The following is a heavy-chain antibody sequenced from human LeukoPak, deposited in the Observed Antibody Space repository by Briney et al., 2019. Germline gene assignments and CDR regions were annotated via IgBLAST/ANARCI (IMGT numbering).Heavy chain of an antibody. CDR3: ARDGRRDGYLGYFDY. D-gene: IGHD5-24*01. J-gene: IGHJ4*02. V-gene: IGHV4-59*01. CDR1: GGSISNFY. CDR2: IYYSGST. Sequence: PSETLSLTCSVSGGSISNFYWSWIRQPPGKGLEWIGYIYYSGSTNYNPSLKSRVTISVDTSKNQFSLKLSSVTAADTAVYYCARDGRRDGYLGYFDYWGQGTLVTVSS.